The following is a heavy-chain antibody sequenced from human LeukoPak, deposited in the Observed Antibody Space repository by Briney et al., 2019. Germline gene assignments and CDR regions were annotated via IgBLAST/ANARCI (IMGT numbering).Heavy chain of an antibody. Sequence: SETLSLTCTVSGGSISSGSYYWSWIRQPAGKGLEWIGRIYTSGSTNYNPSLKSRVTISVDTSKNQFSLKLSSVTAADTAVYYCARGTNAAAVDYWGQGTLVTVSS. CDR3: ARGTNAAAVDY. J-gene: IGHJ4*02. V-gene: IGHV4-61*02. CDR1: GGSISSGSYY. CDR2: IYTSGST. D-gene: IGHD6-13*01.